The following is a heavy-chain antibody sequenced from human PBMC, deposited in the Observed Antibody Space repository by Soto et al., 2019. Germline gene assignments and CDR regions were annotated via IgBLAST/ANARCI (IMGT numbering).Heavy chain of an antibody. D-gene: IGHD3-3*01. J-gene: IGHJ3*02. V-gene: IGHV5-51*01. Sequence: PGESLKISGRGSGYSFTSYWIGGVRQMPGKGLEWMGVIYPGDGDTRYSPSFQGQVTISADKTISTAYLPCSSLKAPDTAMSYCASPSGYYTGDGFDTWAQGTMVIVSS. CDR3: ASPSGYYTGDGFDT. CDR1: GYSFTSYW. CDR2: IYPGDGDT.